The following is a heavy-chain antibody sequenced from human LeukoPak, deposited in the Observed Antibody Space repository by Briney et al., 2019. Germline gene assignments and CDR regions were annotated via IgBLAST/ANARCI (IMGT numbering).Heavy chain of an antibody. J-gene: IGHJ4*02. CDR1: GFTFSSDA. CDR2: ISGSGGST. CDR3: AKTSPGIAAAGTNPSDY. Sequence: PGGSLRLSCAASGFTFSSDAMSWVRQAPGKGLEWVSAISGSGGSTYYADSVKGRFTTSRDNSKNTLYLQMNSLRAEDTAVYYCAKTSPGIAAAGTNPSDYWGQGTLVTVSS. V-gene: IGHV3-23*01. D-gene: IGHD6-13*01.